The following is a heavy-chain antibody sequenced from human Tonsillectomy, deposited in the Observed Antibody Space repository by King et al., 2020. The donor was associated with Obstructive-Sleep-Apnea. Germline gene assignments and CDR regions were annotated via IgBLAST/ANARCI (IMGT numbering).Heavy chain of an antibody. CDR2: IQYDGGNK. CDR3: AKEYSAYSTRWYEGVLDY. D-gene: IGHD6-13*01. V-gene: IGHV3-30*02. J-gene: IGHJ4*02. Sequence: HVQLVESGGGVVQPGGSLRLSCAASGIILSTFGVHWVRQAPGKGLEWIAFIQYDGGNKYYADSVQGRFTISRDNSKNTLYLQMNGLRAEDTALYYCAKEYSAYSTRWYEGVLDYWGQGTLVTVSA. CDR1: GIILSTFG.